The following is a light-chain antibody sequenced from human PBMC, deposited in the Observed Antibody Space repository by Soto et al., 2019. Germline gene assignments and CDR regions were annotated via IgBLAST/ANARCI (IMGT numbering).Light chain of an antibody. J-gene: IGKJ1*01. CDR2: KAS. Sequence: DIQMTQSHSTLSGSVGRRLTITCRASQTISSWLAWYQQKPGKAPKLLIYKASTLKSGVPSRFSGSGYGTEFTLTISSLQTDDFATYYCQHYNSYSEAFGQGTKVDIK. V-gene: IGKV1-5*03. CDR3: QHYNSYSEA. CDR1: QTISSW.